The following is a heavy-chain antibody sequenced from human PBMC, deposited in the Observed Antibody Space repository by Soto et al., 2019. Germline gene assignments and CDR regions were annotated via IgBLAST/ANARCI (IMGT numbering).Heavy chain of an antibody. Sequence: ASVXXSCKASXXTXTXXXXXXVXQAPGXGLEWMGWINPNSGGTNYAQKFQGWVTMTRDTSISTAYMELSRLRSDDTAVYYCAREFKDYGDYGRMLYYGMDVWGQGTTVTVSS. CDR2: INPNSGGT. CDR3: AREFKDYGDYGRMLYYGMDV. CDR1: XXTXTXXX. V-gene: IGHV1-2*04. D-gene: IGHD4-17*01. J-gene: IGHJ6*02.